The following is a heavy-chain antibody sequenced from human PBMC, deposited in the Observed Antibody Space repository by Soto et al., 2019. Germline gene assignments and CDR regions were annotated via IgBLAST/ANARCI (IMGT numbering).Heavy chain of an antibody. CDR2: ITGSGVTT. CDR1: GFTFSSYA. Sequence: VGSLRLSCAASGFTFSSYAMSWVRQAPGKGLEWVSAITGSGVTTYYADSVKGRFTISRDNSKNTLYLQMSSLRADDTAVYYCAKVPGGGYYTFARNYFKYGGRGTRATASS. V-gene: IGHV3-23*01. CDR3: AKVPGGGYYTFARNYFKY. J-gene: IGHJ4*02. D-gene: IGHD2-8*02.